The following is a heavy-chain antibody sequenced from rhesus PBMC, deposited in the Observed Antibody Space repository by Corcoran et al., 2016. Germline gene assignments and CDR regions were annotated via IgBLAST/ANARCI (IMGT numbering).Heavy chain of an antibody. CDR1: GFTFSSYA. Sequence: EVQLVETGGGLVQPGGSLRLSCAASGFTFSSYAMQWVRQASGEGLVWNSAINSGGGSTYYADSVKGRFTITRENSKNTLSLQMNSLRAEDTAVYYCAREGGYSYSYGEYYFDYWGQGVLVTVSS. CDR2: INSGGGST. V-gene: IGHV3-103*01. CDR3: AREGGYSYSYGEYYFDY. D-gene: IGHD5-12*01. J-gene: IGHJ4*01.